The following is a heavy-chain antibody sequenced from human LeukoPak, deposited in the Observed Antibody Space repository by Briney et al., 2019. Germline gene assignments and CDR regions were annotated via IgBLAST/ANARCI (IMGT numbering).Heavy chain of an antibody. CDR2: INPNSGGT. CDR1: GYTFTGYY. Sequence: GASVSVSCTASGYTFTGYYMHWVRQAPGQGLEWMGWINPNSGGTNYAQKFQGRVTMTRDTSISTAYMELSRLRSDDTAVYYCAREVLGMTYYFDYWGQGTLVTVSS. J-gene: IGHJ4*02. V-gene: IGHV1-2*02. CDR3: AREVLGMTYYFDY. D-gene: IGHD7-27*01.